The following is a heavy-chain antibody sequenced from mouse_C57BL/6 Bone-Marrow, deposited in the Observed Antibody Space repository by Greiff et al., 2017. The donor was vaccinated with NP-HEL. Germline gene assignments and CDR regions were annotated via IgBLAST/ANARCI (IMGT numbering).Heavy chain of an antibody. J-gene: IGHJ4*01. D-gene: IGHD2-3*01. V-gene: IGHV5-4*01. Sequence: EVMLVESGGGLVKPGGSLKLSCAASGFTFSSYAMSWVRQTPEKRLEWVATISDGGSYTYYPDNVKGRFTISRDNAKNNLYLQMSHLKSKDTAMYYCARDGYYGDYAMDYWGQGTSVTVSS. CDR2: ISDGGSYT. CDR1: GFTFSSYA. CDR3: ARDGYYGDYAMDY.